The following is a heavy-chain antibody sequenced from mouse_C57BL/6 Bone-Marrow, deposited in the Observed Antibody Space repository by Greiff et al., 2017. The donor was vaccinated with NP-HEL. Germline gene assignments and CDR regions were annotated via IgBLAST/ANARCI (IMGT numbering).Heavy chain of an antibody. Sequence: EVQLQQSGAELVRPGASVKLSCTASGFNIKDDYMHWVKQRPEQGLEWIGWIDPENGDTEYASKFQGKATITADTSSNTAYLQLSSLTSEDTAVYYCTTFKNNLYDGSSYALDYWGQGTTLTVSS. CDR2: IDPENGDT. V-gene: IGHV14-4*01. CDR1: GFNIKDDY. CDR3: TTFKNNLYDGSSYALDY. J-gene: IGHJ2*01. D-gene: IGHD1-1*01.